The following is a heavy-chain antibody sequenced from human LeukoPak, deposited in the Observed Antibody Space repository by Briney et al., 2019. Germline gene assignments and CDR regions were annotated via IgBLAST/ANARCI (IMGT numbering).Heavy chain of an antibody. J-gene: IGHJ3*02. CDR3: ARDRLGSLGDAFDI. CDR2: IIPIFGTA. Sequence: AASVKVSCKASGYTFTSYDINWVRQATGQGLEWMGGIIPIFGTANYAQKFQGRVTITADESTSTAYMELSSLRSDDTAVYYCARDRLGSLGDAFDIWGQGTMVTVSS. D-gene: IGHD7-27*01. V-gene: IGHV1-69*13. CDR1: GYTFTSYD.